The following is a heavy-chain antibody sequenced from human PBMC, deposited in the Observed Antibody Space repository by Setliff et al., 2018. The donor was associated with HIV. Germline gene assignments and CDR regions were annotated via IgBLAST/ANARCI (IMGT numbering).Heavy chain of an antibody. Sequence: GGSLRLSCVASGFSFRDFGMHWVRQAPGKGLDWLALIWYDGTKIYYADSVKGRFTISKDNSQNTVYLQMDNLRPEDTALYYCARRTSGPAGVDYWGQGTLVT. CDR2: IWYDGTKI. CDR3: ARRTSGPAGVDY. V-gene: IGHV3-30*02. J-gene: IGHJ4*02. CDR1: GFSFRDFG. D-gene: IGHD2-2*01.